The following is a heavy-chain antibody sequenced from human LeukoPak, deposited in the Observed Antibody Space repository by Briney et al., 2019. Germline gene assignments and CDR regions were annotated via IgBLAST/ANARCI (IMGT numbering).Heavy chain of an antibody. V-gene: IGHV1-18*01. CDR2: ISAYNGNT. D-gene: IGHD3-22*01. Sequence: ASVKVSCKASGYTFTSYGISWVRQAPGQGLEWMGWISAYNGNTNYAQKLQGRVTMTTDTSTSTAYMELRSLRSDDTAVYYCARVISGAYYDSSGYYSQGYYMDVWGKGTTVTTSS. CDR1: GYTFTSYG. J-gene: IGHJ6*03. CDR3: ARVISGAYYDSSGYYSQGYYMDV.